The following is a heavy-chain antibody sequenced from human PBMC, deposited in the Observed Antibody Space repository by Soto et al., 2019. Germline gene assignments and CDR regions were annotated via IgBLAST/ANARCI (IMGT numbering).Heavy chain of an antibody. CDR2: IIPIFGTA. J-gene: IGHJ6*02. CDR1: GGTFSSYA. Sequence: QVQLVQSGAEVQKPGSSVKVSCKASGGTFSSYAISWVRQAPGQGLEWMGGIIPIFGTANYAQKFQGRVTITADESTSTAYMELSSLRSEDTAVYYCARKWLDRSEYYYYGMDVWGQGTTVTVSS. V-gene: IGHV1-69*01. D-gene: IGHD6-19*01. CDR3: ARKWLDRSEYYYYGMDV.